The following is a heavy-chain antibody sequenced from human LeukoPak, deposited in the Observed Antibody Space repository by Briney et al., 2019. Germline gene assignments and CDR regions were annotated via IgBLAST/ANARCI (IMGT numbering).Heavy chain of an antibody. CDR1: GGSISTYY. Sequence: SETLSLTCTVSGGSISTYYWSRIRQPPGKGLEWIGYIYYIGSTNYNPSLKSRVTISVDTSKNQFSLKLNSVTAADTAVYYCARGGCSGGSCYSSYYGMDVWGKGTTVTVS. J-gene: IGHJ6*04. CDR2: IYYIGST. CDR3: ARGGCSGGSCYSSYYGMDV. V-gene: IGHV4-59*01. D-gene: IGHD2-15*01.